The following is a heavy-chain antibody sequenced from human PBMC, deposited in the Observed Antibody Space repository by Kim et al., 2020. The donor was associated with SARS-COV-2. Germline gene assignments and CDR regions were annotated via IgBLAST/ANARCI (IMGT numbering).Heavy chain of an antibody. Sequence: ADSVRGRFNISRDNAKNSLYLQMNSLRAEDTALYYCAKGYSYGYYCYYGMDVWGQGTTVTVSS. J-gene: IGHJ6*02. CDR3: AKGYSYGYYCYYGMDV. V-gene: IGHV3-9*01. D-gene: IGHD5-18*01.